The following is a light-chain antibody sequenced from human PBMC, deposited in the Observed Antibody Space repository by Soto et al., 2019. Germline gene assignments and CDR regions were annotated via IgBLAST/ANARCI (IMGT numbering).Light chain of an antibody. CDR1: QSISSN. J-gene: IGKJ4*01. CDR3: QQYNKWPPLT. V-gene: IGKV3-15*01. CDR2: GAS. Sequence: EIVMTQSPATLSVSPGERATLSCRASQSISSNLAWYQQKPGQAPSLLIYGASTRATGIPARFSGSGSGTEFTLTISSLQSEDFVVYYCQQYNKWPPLTFGGGTKVEIK.